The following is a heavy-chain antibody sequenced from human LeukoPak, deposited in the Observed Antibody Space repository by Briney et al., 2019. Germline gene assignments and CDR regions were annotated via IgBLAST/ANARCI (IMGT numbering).Heavy chain of an antibody. J-gene: IGHJ4*02. Sequence: GGSLRLSCAASGFTFTTYRMSWVRQAPGKGLEWVANINQDGSDKYYVDSVKGRFTISRDNGKNSLYLQMNSLGAEDTAVYYCARGGKLHPQSPYWGQGTLVTVSS. CDR3: ARGGKLHPQSPY. CDR1: GFTFTTYR. V-gene: IGHV3-7*01. CDR2: INQDGSDK. D-gene: IGHD3-16*01.